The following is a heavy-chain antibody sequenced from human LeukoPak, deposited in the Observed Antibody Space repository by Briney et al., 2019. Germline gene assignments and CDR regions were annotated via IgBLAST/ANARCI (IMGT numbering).Heavy chain of an antibody. J-gene: IGHJ4*02. Sequence: GGSLRLSCAASGFTFSDYYMSWIRQAPGKGLEWVSYISSSGSTIYYADSVKGRFTISRDNAKNSLYLQMNSLRAEDTAVYYCARGSRVLRYFDWLPPFDYWGQGTLVTVSS. D-gene: IGHD3-9*01. CDR1: GFTFSDYY. CDR2: ISSSGSTI. V-gene: IGHV3-11*01. CDR3: ARGSRVLRYFDWLPPFDY.